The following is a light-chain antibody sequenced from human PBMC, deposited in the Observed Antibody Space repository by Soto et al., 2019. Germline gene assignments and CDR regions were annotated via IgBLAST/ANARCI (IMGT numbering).Light chain of an antibody. Sequence: EIVMTQSPATLSVSPGERATLSCRASQSVSRNLAWYQQKPGQAPRLLIYGASTRATGVPARFSGSGSGTESTLIISSLQSEDFAVYFCQHYNNWPLTFGGGTKVDIK. V-gene: IGKV3-15*01. CDR1: QSVSRN. CDR3: QHYNNWPLT. CDR2: GAS. J-gene: IGKJ4*01.